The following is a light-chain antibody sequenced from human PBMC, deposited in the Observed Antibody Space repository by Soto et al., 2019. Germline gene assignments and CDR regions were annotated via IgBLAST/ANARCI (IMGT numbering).Light chain of an antibody. CDR3: VMFMGSGIVI. J-gene: IGLJ2*01. CDR1: SGSVSTTYY. CDR2: NTN. V-gene: IGLV8-61*01. Sequence: QTVVTQEPSLSVSPGGTVTLSFGLNSGSVSTTYYPSWYQQTPGQAPLTLIYNTNTHSSGVPDRFSGSILENKAALTITGAQADDESDYYCVMFMGSGIVIFGGGTKLTVL.